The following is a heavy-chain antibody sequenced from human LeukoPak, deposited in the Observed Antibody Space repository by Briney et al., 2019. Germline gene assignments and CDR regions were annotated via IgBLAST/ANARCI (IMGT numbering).Heavy chain of an antibody. CDR2: IYDSGST. CDR3: ARGPTLGDV. D-gene: IGHD3-16*01. CDR1: GGSISSGDYY. J-gene: IGHJ6*04. V-gene: IGHV4-30-4*08. Sequence: SETLSLTCTVSGGSISSGDYYWSWIRQPPGEGLEWIGYIYDSGSTYYNPSLKSRVTISVDTSKNQFSLKLSSVTAADTAVYYCARGPTLGDVWGKGTTVTVSS.